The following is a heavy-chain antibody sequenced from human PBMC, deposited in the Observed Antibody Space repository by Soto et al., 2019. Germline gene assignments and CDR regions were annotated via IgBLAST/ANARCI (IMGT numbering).Heavy chain of an antibody. V-gene: IGHV2-70*11. Sequence: SGPTLVNPTQTLTLTCTFSGFSLSTSGMCVSWIRQPPGKALEWLARIDWDDDKYYSTSLKTRLTISKDTSKNQVVLTMTNVDPVDTATYYCARVSIAAAGAPAEFFDYWGQGTLVTVSS. J-gene: IGHJ4*02. CDR1: GFSLSTSGMC. CDR3: ARVSIAAAGAPAEFFDY. D-gene: IGHD6-13*01. CDR2: IDWDDDK.